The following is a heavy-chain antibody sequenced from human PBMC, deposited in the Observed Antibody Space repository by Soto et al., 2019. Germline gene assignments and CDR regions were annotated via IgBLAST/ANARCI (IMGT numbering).Heavy chain of an antibody. D-gene: IGHD1-26*01. J-gene: IGHJ6*02. Sequence: PSETLSLTCAVYGGSFSCYYWSWIRQPPGKGLEWIGEINHSGSTNYNPSLKSRVTISVDTSKNQFSLKLSSVTAADTAVYYRARGRRRLLYYYYGMDVWGQGTTVTVSS. CDR3: ARGRRRLLYYYYGMDV. V-gene: IGHV4-34*01. CDR1: GGSFSCYY. CDR2: INHSGST.